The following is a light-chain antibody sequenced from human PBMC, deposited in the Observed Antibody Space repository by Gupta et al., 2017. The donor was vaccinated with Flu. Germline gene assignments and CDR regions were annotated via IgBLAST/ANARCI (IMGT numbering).Light chain of an antibody. CDR3: GADHVRGSNYVYV. J-gene: IGLJ1*01. CDR1: SGYNNYK. V-gene: IGLV9-49*01. CDR2: VGTGGVVG. Sequence: QPVLTQPPSASASLGASVTLTCTLSSGYNNYKVGWFQQRPGKGPRFVMRVGTGGVVGSKGDGIPDRFSVLGSGLNRYLTIKNIHEEDEGDYHCGADHVRGSNYVYVFGTGTKVTVL.